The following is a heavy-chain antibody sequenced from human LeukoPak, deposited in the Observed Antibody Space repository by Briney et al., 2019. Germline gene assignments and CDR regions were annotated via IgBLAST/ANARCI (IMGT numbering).Heavy chain of an antibody. CDR1: GGSISSSSYY. V-gene: IGHV4-39*07. CDR2: IYYSGST. D-gene: IGHD3-3*01. Sequence: SETLSLTCTVSGGSISSSSYYWGWIRQPPGKGLEWIGSIYYSGSTNYNPSLKSRVTISVDTSKNQFSLKLSSVTAADTAVYYCARGSADYDFWSGYYYFDYWGQGTLVTVSS. J-gene: IGHJ4*02. CDR3: ARGSADYDFWSGYYYFDY.